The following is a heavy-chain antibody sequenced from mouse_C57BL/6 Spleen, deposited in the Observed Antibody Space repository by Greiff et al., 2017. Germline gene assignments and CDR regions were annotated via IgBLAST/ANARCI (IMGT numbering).Heavy chain of an antibody. J-gene: IGHJ1*03. CDR1: GFTFSSYG. CDR3: ARQATVVAHWYFDV. V-gene: IGHV5-6*02. Sequence: DVKLVESGGDLVKPGGSLKLSCAASGFTFSSYGMSWVRQTPDKRLEWVATISSGGSYPYYPDSVKGRFTISRDNAKNTLYLQMSSLKSEDTAMYYCARQATVVAHWYFDVWGTGTTVTVSS. D-gene: IGHD1-1*01. CDR2: ISSGGSYP.